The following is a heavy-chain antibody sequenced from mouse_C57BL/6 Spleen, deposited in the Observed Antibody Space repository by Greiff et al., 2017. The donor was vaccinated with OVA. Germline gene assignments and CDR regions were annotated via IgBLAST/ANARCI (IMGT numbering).Heavy chain of an antibody. V-gene: IGHV3-6*01. CDR1: GYSITSGYY. D-gene: IGHD2-3*01. J-gene: IGHJ4*01. CDR2: ISYDGSN. Sequence: EVKLVESGPGLVKPSQSLSLTCSVTGYSITSGYYWNWIRQFPGNKLEWMGYISYDGSNNYNPSLKNRISITRDTAKNQFFLKLNSVTTEDTATYYCAREGYDGYYAGAMDYWGQGTSVTVSS. CDR3: AREGYDGYYAGAMDY.